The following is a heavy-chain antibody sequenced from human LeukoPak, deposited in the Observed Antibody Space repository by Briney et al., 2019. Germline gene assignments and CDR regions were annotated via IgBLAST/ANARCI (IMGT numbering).Heavy chain of an antibody. J-gene: IGHJ4*02. Sequence: GGSLRLSCAASGFTFSSYGMHWVRQAPGKGLEGVAVIWYDGSNKYYADSVKGRFAISRDNSKNTLYLQMTSLRAEDTAVYYCASGIAVAGPFDYWGQGTLVTVSS. D-gene: IGHD6-19*01. CDR1: GFTFSSYG. V-gene: IGHV3-33*01. CDR2: IWYDGSNK. CDR3: ASGIAVAGPFDY.